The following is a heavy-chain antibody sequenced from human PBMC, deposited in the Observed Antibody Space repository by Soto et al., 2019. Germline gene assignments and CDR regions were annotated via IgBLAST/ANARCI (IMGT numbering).Heavy chain of an antibody. CDR1: GFSFSTYG. D-gene: IGHD3-3*01. CDR2: ISHDGGNN. V-gene: IGHV3-30*18. Sequence: GGSLRLSCAASGFSFSTYGMHWVRQAPGRGPEWMAVISHDGGNNYYADSVKGRFTISRDNSKNTLYLQLNSLRAEDTAVYYSAKEASGSSRFFYYYGMDVWGQGTTVTVSS. J-gene: IGHJ6*02. CDR3: AKEASGSSRFFYYYGMDV.